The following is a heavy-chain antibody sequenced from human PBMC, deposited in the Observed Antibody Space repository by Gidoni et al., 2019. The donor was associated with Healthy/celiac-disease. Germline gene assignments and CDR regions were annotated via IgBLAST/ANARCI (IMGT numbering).Heavy chain of an antibody. CDR2: IYTSGST. CDR1: GGSISSYY. V-gene: IGHV4-4*07. Sequence: QVQLQESGPGLVKPSETLSLTCTVPGGSISSYYWAWFRQPAGKGLEWIGRIYTSGSTNYNPSLKSRVTMSVDTSKNQFSLKLSSVTAADTAVYYCARDNWNRENWFDPWGQGTLVTVSS. D-gene: IGHD1-20*01. J-gene: IGHJ5*02. CDR3: ARDNWNRENWFDP.